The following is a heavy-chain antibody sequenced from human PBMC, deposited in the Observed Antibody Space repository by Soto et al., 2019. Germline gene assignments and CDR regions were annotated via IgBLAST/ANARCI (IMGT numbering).Heavy chain of an antibody. Sequence: EVRLVESGGGLVQPGGSLRLSCEASGFTFSSRWMTWVRQGPGKGLEWVANIHEDKNSKDYVDSVKGRFTISRDKAKNSLSLQTNGLRDEDTAVYYCATHDGPAAAGLVLDFWGQGALVIVSS. CDR2: IHEDKNSK. D-gene: IGHD6-25*01. V-gene: IGHV3-7*02. CDR1: GFTFSSRW. CDR3: ATHDGPAAAGLVLDF. J-gene: IGHJ4*02.